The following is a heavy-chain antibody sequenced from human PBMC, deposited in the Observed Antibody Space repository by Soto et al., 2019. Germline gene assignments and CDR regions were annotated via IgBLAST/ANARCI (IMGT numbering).Heavy chain of an antibody. J-gene: IGHJ4*02. V-gene: IGHV4-39*01. Sequence: PSETLSLTCTVSGGSISSSSYYWGWIRQPPGKGLEWIGNIYYSGSSYYNPSLKSRVTISIDTSKNQFSLKLSSVTAADTAVYYCARLTYYYDSSGLIDSWGQGTLVTVS. CDR3: ARLTYYYDSSGLIDS. CDR2: IYYSGSS. D-gene: IGHD3-22*01. CDR1: GGSISSSSYY.